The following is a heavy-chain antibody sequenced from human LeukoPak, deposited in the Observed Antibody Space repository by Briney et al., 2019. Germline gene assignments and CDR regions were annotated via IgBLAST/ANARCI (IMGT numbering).Heavy chain of an antibody. CDR3: ARLLGDTAMVTSSFDY. CDR2: IYPGDSDT. Sequence: GESLKISCKGSGNSFTTYYIAWVRQMPGKGLEWMGLIYPGDSDTRYNPSFQGQVTISADRSISTAYLQWRSLKASDTAMYYCARLLGDTAMVTSSFDYWGQGTLVTVSS. D-gene: IGHD5-18*01. CDR1: GNSFTTYY. J-gene: IGHJ4*02. V-gene: IGHV5-51*01.